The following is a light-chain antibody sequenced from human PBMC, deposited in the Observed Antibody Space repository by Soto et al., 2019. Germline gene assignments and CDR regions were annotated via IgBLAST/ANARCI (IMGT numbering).Light chain of an antibody. CDR3: CSYAGSNTGV. J-gene: IGLJ1*01. Sequence: QSALTQPASVSGSPGQSITISCTGTSSDVGSYELVSWYQQHPGKAPKLIIYEVSERPSGVSNRFSGSKSGNTASLTISGLQAEDEAEYHCCSYAGSNTGVFGTGTKLTVL. CDR1: SSDVGSYEL. V-gene: IGLV2-23*02. CDR2: EVS.